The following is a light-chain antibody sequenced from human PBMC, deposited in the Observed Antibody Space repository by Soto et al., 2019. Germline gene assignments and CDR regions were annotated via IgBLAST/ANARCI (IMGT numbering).Light chain of an antibody. V-gene: IGKV3-15*01. Sequence: EIVMTQSPATLSVSPGETATLSFMASQRVGINLAWYQQKPVQAPRLLIYSASTRASGIPDRFSGSGSGTEFTLTISSLQSEDFAFFYCQQYDGWPRTFGQGTKVDIK. CDR3: QQYDGWPRT. J-gene: IGKJ1*01. CDR1: QRVGIN. CDR2: SAS.